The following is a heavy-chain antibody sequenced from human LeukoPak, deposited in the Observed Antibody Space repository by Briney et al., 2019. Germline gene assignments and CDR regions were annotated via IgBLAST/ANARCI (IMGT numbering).Heavy chain of an antibody. Sequence: SETLSPTCAVYGGSFSGYYWSWIRQPPGKGLEWIGEINHSGSTNYNPSLKSRVTISVDTSKNQFSLKLSSVTAADTAVYYCARWDDSSGYYYFGYWGQGTLVTVSS. CDR2: INHSGST. CDR1: GGSFSGYY. V-gene: IGHV4-34*01. D-gene: IGHD3-22*01. J-gene: IGHJ4*02. CDR3: ARWDDSSGYYYFGY.